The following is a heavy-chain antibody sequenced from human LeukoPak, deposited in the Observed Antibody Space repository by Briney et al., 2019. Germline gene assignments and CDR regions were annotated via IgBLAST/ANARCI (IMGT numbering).Heavy chain of an antibody. D-gene: IGHD6-6*01. V-gene: IGHV1-18*01. CDR2: ISAYNGNT. CDR3: ARELEYSTSSGWFDP. CDR1: GYTFTSYG. J-gene: IGHJ5*02. Sequence: ASVKVSCKASGYTFTSYGISWVRQAPGQGLEWMGWISAYNGNTNYAQKLQGRVTMTTDTSTSTAYMELRSLRSDDTAVYYCARELEYSTSSGWFDPWGQGTLVTLSS.